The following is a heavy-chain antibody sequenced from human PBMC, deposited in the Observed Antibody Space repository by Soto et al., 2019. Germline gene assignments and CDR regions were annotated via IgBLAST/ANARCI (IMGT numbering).Heavy chain of an antibody. Sequence: ASVKVSCKASGYTFTNYAIYWVRQAPGQRLECMGRINAGNGDTAYSQKFQGRVTINKDTSASAAYMDLSNLGSEDMAVYYCARGGSGWPFDSWGQGTLVTVSS. CDR2: INAGNGDT. J-gene: IGHJ4*02. V-gene: IGHV1-3*01. CDR1: GYTFTNYA. D-gene: IGHD6-19*01. CDR3: ARGGSGWPFDS.